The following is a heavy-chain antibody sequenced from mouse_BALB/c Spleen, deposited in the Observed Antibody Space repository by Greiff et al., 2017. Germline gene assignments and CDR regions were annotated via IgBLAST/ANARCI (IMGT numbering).Heavy chain of an antibody. V-gene: IGHV5-4*02. D-gene: IGHD2-3*01. CDR1: GFTFSDYY. J-gene: IGHJ3*01. CDR3: AREEGYDGYPFAY. CDR2: ISDGGSYT. Sequence: EVQLVESGGGLVKPGGSLKLSCAASGFTFSDYYMYWVRQTPEKRLEWVATISDGGSYTYYPDSVKGRFTISRDNAKNNLYLQMSSLKSEDTAMYYCAREEGYDGYPFAYWGQGTLVTVPA.